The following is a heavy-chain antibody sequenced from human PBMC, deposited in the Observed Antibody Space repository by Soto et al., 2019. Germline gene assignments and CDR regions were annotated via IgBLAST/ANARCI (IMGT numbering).Heavy chain of an antibody. D-gene: IGHD2-8*01. CDR2: IYYSGST. Sequence: TLSLTCTVSGGSISSGGYYWSWIRQHPGKSLEWIGYIYYSGSTYYNPSLKSRVTISVDTSKNQFSLKLSSVTAADTAVYYCARGWYCTNGVCYSPHAFDIWGQGTMVTVSS. CDR1: GGSISSGGYY. CDR3: ARGWYCTNGVCYSPHAFDI. J-gene: IGHJ3*02. V-gene: IGHV4-31*03.